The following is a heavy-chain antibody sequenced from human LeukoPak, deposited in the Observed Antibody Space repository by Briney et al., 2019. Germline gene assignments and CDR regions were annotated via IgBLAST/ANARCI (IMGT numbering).Heavy chain of an antibody. D-gene: IGHD2-2*01. Sequence: ASVKVSCKASGYTFTGYHIHWVRQAPGQGLEWMGRINPYSGDTNFAQKFQGRVTMTRDTSITTAYMDLSSLTPDDTAVCYCARKLGYCSSTSCYYWFDPWGQGTLVTVSS. CDR1: GYTFTGYH. CDR2: INPYSGDT. CDR3: ARKLGYCSSTSCYYWFDP. J-gene: IGHJ5*02. V-gene: IGHV1-2*06.